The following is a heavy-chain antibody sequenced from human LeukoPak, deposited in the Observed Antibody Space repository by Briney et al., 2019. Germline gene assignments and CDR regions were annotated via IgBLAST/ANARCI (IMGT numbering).Heavy chain of an antibody. CDR2: INHSGST. CDR3: ARTHSVGRRLTYYYESSGPRFDP. V-gene: IGHV4-34*01. J-gene: IGHJ5*02. CDR1: GGSFSGYY. Sequence: SETLSLTCAVYGGSFSGYYWSWIRQPPGKGLEWIGEINHSGSTNYNPSPKSRVTISVDTSKNQFSLKLSSVTAADTAVYYCARTHSVGRRLTYYYESSGPRFDPWGQGTLVTVSS. D-gene: IGHD3-22*01.